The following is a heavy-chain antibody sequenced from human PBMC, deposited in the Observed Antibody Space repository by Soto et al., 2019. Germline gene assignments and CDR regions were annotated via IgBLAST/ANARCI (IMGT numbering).Heavy chain of an antibody. V-gene: IGHV3-15*01. CDR2: IKSKTDGGTT. J-gene: IGHJ4*02. D-gene: IGHD2-15*01. CDR3: TTESIVVVVAATDAIDY. Sequence: GGSLRLSCAASGFTFSNAWMSWVRQAPGKGLEWVGRIKSKTDGGTTDYAAPVKGRFTISRDDSKNTLYLQMNSLKTEDTAVYYCTTESIVVVVAATDAIDYWGQGTLVTVSS. CDR1: GFTFSNAW.